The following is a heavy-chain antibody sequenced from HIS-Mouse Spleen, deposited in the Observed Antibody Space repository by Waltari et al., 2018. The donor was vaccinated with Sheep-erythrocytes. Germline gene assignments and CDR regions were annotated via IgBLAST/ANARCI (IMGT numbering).Heavy chain of an antibody. CDR3: AQTGATTPHFDY. Sequence: QVQLVQSGAEVKKPGSSVKVSCKASAGTISSYAISWVRQAPGQGLEWMGRIVPILGIANYAQKFQGRVTITADKSTSTAYMELSSLRSEDTAVYYCAQTGATTPHFDYWGQGTLVTVSS. J-gene: IGHJ4*02. D-gene: IGHD1-26*01. CDR2: IVPILGIA. V-gene: IGHV1-69*04. CDR1: AGTISSYA.